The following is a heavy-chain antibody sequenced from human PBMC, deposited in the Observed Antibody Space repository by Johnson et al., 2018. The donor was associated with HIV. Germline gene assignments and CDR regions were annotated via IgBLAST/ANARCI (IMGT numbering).Heavy chain of an antibody. J-gene: IGHJ3*02. Sequence: VQLVESGVGLIQPGGSLRLSCAASGFTFSSYWMHCVRQAPGKGLVWVSRINSDGSITSYADSVKGRFTISRDNSKNTLYLQMHSLRAEGTAVYYCAKHSSGYRDAFDIWGQGTMVTVSS. CDR1: GFTFSSYW. D-gene: IGHD3-22*01. CDR3: AKHSSGYRDAFDI. V-gene: IGHV3-74*02. CDR2: INSDGSIT.